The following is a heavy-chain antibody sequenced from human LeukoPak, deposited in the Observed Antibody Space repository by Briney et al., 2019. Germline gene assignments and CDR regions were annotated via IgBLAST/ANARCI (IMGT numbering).Heavy chain of an antibody. J-gene: IGHJ5*02. D-gene: IGHD6-6*01. CDR1: GFTFSTYA. Sequence: PGGSLRLSCAASGFTFSTYAVSWVRQAPGKGLEWVSVVSGTGGRTYYADSVKGRFTISRDNSKNTLYLQMNSLRAEDTALHYCVKASSSSPQYNWFDAWGQGTLVTVSS. CDR3: VKASSSSPQYNWFDA. V-gene: IGHV3-23*01. CDR2: VSGTGGRT.